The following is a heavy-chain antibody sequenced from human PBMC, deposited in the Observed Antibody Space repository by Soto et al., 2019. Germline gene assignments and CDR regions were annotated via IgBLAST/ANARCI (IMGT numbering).Heavy chain of an antibody. V-gene: IGHV3-33*01. J-gene: IGHJ4*02. CDR2: MWYDGSNK. CDR3: AIYPSRGSGSYLDY. CDR1: GFTFSNYG. D-gene: IGHD3-10*01. Sequence: GGSLRLSCAASGFTFSNYGMHWVRQAPGKGLEWVAVMWYDGSNKYYADSVKGRFTISRDNSKNTLYVQMNSLRAEDTAVYYCAIYPSRGSGSYLDYWGQGTLVTVSS.